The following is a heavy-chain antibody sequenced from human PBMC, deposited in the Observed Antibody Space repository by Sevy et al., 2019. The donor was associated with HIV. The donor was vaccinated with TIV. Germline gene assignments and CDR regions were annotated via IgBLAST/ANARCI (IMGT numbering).Heavy chain of an antibody. Sequence: GSLRLSCAVYGGSFSGYYWSWIRQPPGKGLEWIGEINHSGSTNYNPSLKSRVTISVDTSKNQFSLKLSSVTAADTAVYYCARHCSSTSCSHAFDIWGQGTMVTVSS. V-gene: IGHV4-34*01. CDR1: GGSFSGYY. CDR2: INHSGST. CDR3: ARHCSSTSCSHAFDI. J-gene: IGHJ3*02. D-gene: IGHD2-2*01.